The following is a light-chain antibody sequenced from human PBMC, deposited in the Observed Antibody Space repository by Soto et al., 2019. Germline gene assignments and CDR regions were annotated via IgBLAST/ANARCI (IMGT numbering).Light chain of an antibody. J-gene: IGKJ4*01. CDR2: DAS. CDR1: QSVSSF. CDR3: QQRINLPLT. Sequence: EIVLTQSPATLSLSPGERATLSCRASQSVSSFLAWYQQKPGQAPRLLIYDASKRATGIPTRFSGSGSGTDFPLTISSLEPEDFAVYYCQQRINLPLTSGGGTKVEI. V-gene: IGKV3-11*01.